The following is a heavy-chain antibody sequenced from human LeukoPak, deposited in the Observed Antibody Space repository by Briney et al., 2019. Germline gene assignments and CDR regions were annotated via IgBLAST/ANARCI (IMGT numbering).Heavy chain of an antibody. D-gene: IGHD6-19*01. CDR3: ARDKAGGLYATFDN. CDR2: ISNVGSTK. V-gene: IGHV3-30-3*01. Sequence: PGGSLRLSCGASGFTFIREAMHWVRQDSDKGLEWLAVISNVGSTKYYADSAKGRFTISRDNSRNTLYLQMNSLRPEDTAVYYCARDKAGGLYATFDNWGQGTLVTVSS. CDR1: GFTFIREA. J-gene: IGHJ4*02.